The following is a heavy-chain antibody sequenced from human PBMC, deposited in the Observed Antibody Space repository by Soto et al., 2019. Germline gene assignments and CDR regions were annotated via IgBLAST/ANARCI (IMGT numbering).Heavy chain of an antibody. D-gene: IGHD2-15*01. CDR1: GFSLSTSGVG. Sequence: QITLKESGPTLVKPTQTLTLTCTFSGFSLSTSGVGVGWIRQPPGKALEWLALIYWDDDKRYSPSLKSRLTITKDTSQYQAVLTMTNMDPVDTATYYCAHRPSYCSGGSCYSGFDYWGQGTLVTVSS. J-gene: IGHJ4*02. CDR2: IYWDDDK. V-gene: IGHV2-5*02. CDR3: AHRPSYCSGGSCYSGFDY.